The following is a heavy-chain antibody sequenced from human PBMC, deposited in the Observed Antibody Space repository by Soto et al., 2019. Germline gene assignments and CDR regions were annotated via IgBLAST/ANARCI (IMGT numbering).Heavy chain of an antibody. D-gene: IGHD6-13*01. V-gene: IGHV3-9*01. CDR1: GFTFDDYA. Sequence: PGGSLRLSCAASGFTFDDYAMHWVRQAPGKGLEWVSGISWNGGSIYYADSVKGRFTISRDNAKNTLYLQMNSLRAEDTAVYYCAKAPYSSSWNNWFDPWGQGTLVTVSS. CDR3: AKAPYSSSWNNWFDP. CDR2: ISWNGGSI. J-gene: IGHJ5*02.